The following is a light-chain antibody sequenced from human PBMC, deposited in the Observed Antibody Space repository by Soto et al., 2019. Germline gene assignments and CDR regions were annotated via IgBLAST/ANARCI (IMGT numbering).Light chain of an antibody. CDR3: QQYHSYPWT. Sequence: DIQMTQSPSTLSASVGDRVTITCRASQSISNWLAWYQQKPGKAPKLLIYDVSRLESGVPSRFSGSGSGTAFTLTISSLQPDDFATYYCQQYHSYPWTFGQGTKVEIK. V-gene: IGKV1-5*01. CDR1: QSISNW. J-gene: IGKJ1*01. CDR2: DVS.